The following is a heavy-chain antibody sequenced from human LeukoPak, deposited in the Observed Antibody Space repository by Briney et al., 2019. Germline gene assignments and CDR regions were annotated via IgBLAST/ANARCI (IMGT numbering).Heavy chain of an antibody. Sequence: ASVKVSCKASGCTLRDYYIYWVRQAPGQGLEWLGWLNPHSGGTNYAQKFQGRVTLTSDTSISTAYMELSLLNSDDTAIYYCARGLRIINGLDVWGQGTTVIVSS. CDR3: ARGLRIINGLDV. J-gene: IGHJ6*02. V-gene: IGHV1-2*02. CDR1: GCTLRDYY. CDR2: LNPHSGGT.